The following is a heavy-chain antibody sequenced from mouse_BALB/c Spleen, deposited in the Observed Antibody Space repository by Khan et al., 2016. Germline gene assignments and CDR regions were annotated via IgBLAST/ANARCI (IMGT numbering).Heavy chain of an antibody. V-gene: IGHV8-12*01. CDR2: IYWDDDK. CDR1: GFSLSTSGMG. J-gene: IGHJ2*01. CDR3: ARRGSASYGYFDY. D-gene: IGHD1-1*01. Sequence: QVQLKQSGPGILQPSQTLSLTCSFSGFSLSTSGMGVSWIRQPSGKGLEWLSHIYWDDDKRYNPSLKSRLTISKDTSRNQVFLKITSVDAPDTGTYYCARRGSASYGYFDYWGQGTTLTVSS.